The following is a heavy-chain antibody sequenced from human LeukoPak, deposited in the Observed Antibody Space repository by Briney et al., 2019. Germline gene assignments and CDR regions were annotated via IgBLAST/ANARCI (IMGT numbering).Heavy chain of an antibody. CDR1: GGSISSGDYY. Sequence: SESLSLTCTVSGGSISSGDYYWSWIRQPPGKGLEWIGYIYYSGSTYYNPSLKSRVTISVDTSENQFSLKPSSVTAADTAVYYCATEGYDSSGYPFNYWGQGTLVTVSS. CDR3: ATEGYDSSGYPFNY. J-gene: IGHJ4*01. V-gene: IGHV4-30-4*01. CDR2: IYYSGST. D-gene: IGHD3-22*01.